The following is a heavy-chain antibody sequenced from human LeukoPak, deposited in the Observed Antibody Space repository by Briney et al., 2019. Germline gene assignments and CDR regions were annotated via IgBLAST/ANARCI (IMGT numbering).Heavy chain of an antibody. V-gene: IGHV3-48*03. CDR1: GFTFSSYE. Sequence: PGGSLRLSCAASGFTFSSYEMNWVRQAPGKGLEWGSYISSSGSTIYYADSVKGRFTISRDNAKNSLYLQMNSLRADDTAVYYCARKSGSYYVFDYWGQGTLATVSS. CDR2: ISSSGSTI. D-gene: IGHD1-26*01. CDR3: ARKSGSYYVFDY. J-gene: IGHJ4*02.